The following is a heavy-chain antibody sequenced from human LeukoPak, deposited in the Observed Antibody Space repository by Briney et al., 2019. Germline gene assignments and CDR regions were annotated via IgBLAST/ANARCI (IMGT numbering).Heavy chain of an antibody. CDR2: ISYDGSNK. V-gene: IGHV3-30*18. D-gene: IGHD6-6*01. CDR3: AKGAAHDAFDI. J-gene: IGHJ3*02. Sequence: GGSLRLSCAASGFTFRSYGMHWVRQAPGKGLEWVAVISYDGSNKYYADSVKGRFAISRDNSKNTLYLQMNSLRAEDTAVHYCAKGAAHDAFDIWGQGTMVTVSS. CDR1: GFTFRSYG.